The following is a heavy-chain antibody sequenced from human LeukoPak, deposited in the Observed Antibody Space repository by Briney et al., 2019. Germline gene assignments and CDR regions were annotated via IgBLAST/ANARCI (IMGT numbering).Heavy chain of an antibody. Sequence: PSETLSLTCAVYGGSFSGYYWSWIRQPPGKGLEWIGEINHSGSTNYNPSLKSRVTISVDTSKNQFSLKLSSVTAADTAVYYCARQVPYYYDSSAFDYWGQGTLVTVSS. CDR3: ARQVPYYYDSSAFDY. D-gene: IGHD3-22*01. CDR2: INHSGST. CDR1: GGSFSGYY. V-gene: IGHV4-34*01. J-gene: IGHJ4*02.